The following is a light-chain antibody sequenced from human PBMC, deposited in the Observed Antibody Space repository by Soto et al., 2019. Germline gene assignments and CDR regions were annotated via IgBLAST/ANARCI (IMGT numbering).Light chain of an antibody. CDR3: HKYNSALLT. Sequence: DIQMTQSPSSLSATVGDRVTVTCRASQGNYNDLAWYQQKPGKAPKLLIYAASTLEAGVPSRFSGSGSGTDFTLTISSLQPEDVATYYCHKYNSALLTFGQGTRLEIK. CDR2: AAS. CDR1: QGNYND. V-gene: IGKV1-27*01. J-gene: IGKJ5*01.